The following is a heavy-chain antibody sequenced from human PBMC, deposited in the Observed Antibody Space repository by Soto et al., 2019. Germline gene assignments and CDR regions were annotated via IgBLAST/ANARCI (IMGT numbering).Heavy chain of an antibody. CDR3: ARGADYGEYVSAFES. J-gene: IGHJ3*02. CDR1: GYSITNSY. V-gene: IGHV1-46*01. Sequence: GASVKVSCKASGYSITNSYMHWVRQAPGQGLEWMGIINPSGDDVWYAQKFHGRVTMTRDESTSTAYMELRSLRSEDTAVYYCARGADYGEYVSAFESWGQGTMVTV. D-gene: IGHD4-17*01. CDR2: INPSGDDV.